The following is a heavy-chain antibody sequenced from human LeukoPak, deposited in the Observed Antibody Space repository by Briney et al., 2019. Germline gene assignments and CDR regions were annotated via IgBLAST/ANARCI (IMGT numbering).Heavy chain of an antibody. CDR3: ARDRIAADS. Sequence: PSETLSLTCTVSGGSISSHYWSWIRQPPGKGLEWIGYIYYSGSTNYNPSLKSRVTISVDTSKNQFSLKLSSVTAADTAVYYCARDRIAADSWGRGTLVTVSS. V-gene: IGHV4-59*11. CDR2: IYYSGST. CDR1: GGSISSHY. D-gene: IGHD6-6*01. J-gene: IGHJ5*02.